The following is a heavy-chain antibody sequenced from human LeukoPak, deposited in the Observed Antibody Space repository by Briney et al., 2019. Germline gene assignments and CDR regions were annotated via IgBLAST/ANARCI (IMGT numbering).Heavy chain of an antibody. Sequence: GGSLRLSCAASGFTFSSYAMHWVRQAPGKGLEWVAVISYDGSNKYYADSVKGRFTISRDNSTNTLYLQMNSLKTEDTAVYYCTTDPENYYDSSGYLYWGQGTLVTVSS. CDR1: GFTFSSYA. CDR2: ISYDGSNK. V-gene: IGHV3-30-3*01. CDR3: TTDPENYYDSSGYLY. D-gene: IGHD3-22*01. J-gene: IGHJ4*02.